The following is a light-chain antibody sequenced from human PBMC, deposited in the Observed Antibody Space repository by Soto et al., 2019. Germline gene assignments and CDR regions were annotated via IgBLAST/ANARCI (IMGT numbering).Light chain of an antibody. CDR1: QSVSTR. CDR2: GAS. V-gene: IGKV3-15*01. Sequence: EIVMTQSPATLSVSPGERFTFSCRASQSVSTRLAWYQHKPGQAPRLLIYGASTRATNIPARFSGSGSGTDFTLTISSLQPEDFATYYCQKSYSTPWTCGQGNKVDIK. J-gene: IGKJ1*01. CDR3: QKSYSTPWT.